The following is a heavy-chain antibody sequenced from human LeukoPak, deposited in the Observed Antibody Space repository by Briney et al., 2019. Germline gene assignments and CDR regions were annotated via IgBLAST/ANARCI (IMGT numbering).Heavy chain of an antibody. J-gene: IGHJ3*02. CDR3: ARGAGSFDI. CDR2: ITTSSTYI. CDR1: GFTFSTYS. V-gene: IGHV3-21*01. Sequence: GGSLRLSCAASGFTFSTYSMNWVRQAPGKGLEWVSSITTSSTYIYYEDSMKGRFIISRDNAKNSLYLQMNSLRAEDTAVYYCARGAGSFDIRGQGTMVTVSS.